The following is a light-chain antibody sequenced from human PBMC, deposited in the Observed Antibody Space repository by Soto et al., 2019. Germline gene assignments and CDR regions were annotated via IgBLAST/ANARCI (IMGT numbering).Light chain of an antibody. V-gene: IGLV2-14*01. CDR2: EVS. CDR3: SSYTSTSTLYV. J-gene: IGLJ1*01. Sequence: QSALTQPAPVSGSPGQSITISCTGPNSDIGTYNYVSWYQQHPGKAPKLVISEVSNRPSGISDRFSGSKSGNAASLTISGLQAEDEATYYCSSYTSTSTLYVFGPGTKVTVL. CDR1: NSDIGTYNY.